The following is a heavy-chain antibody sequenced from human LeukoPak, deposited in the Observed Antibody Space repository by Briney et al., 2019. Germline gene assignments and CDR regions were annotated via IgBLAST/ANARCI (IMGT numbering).Heavy chain of an antibody. V-gene: IGHV4-38-2*02. D-gene: IGHD3-10*01. CDR2: IYHSGST. CDR1: GYSISSGYY. J-gene: IGHJ5*02. CDR3: AIIPTLRGNWFDP. Sequence: SETLSLTCTVSGYSISSGYYWGWIRQPPGKGLEWIGSIYHSGSTNYNPSLKSRVTISVDTSKNQFSLKLSSVTAADTAVYYCAIIPTLRGNWFDPWGQGTLVTVSS.